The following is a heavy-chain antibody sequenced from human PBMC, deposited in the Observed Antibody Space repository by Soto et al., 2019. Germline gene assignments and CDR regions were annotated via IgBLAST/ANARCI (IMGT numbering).Heavy chain of an antibody. V-gene: IGHV4-30-4*01. CDR3: ARSDYNWNAGDDAFDI. D-gene: IGHD1-20*01. CDR1: GGSISSGDYY. J-gene: IGHJ3*02. CDR2: IYYSGST. Sequence: QVQLQESGPGLVKPSQTLSLTCTVSGGSISSGDYYWSWIRQPPGKGLEWIGYIYYSGSTYYNPSLKSRVTISVDTSKNQFSLKLRPVTAADTAVYYCARSDYNWNAGDDAFDIWGQGTMVTVSS.